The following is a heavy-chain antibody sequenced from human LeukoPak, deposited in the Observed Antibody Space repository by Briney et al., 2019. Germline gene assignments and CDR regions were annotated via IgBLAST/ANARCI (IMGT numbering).Heavy chain of an antibody. CDR3: ARGLPVTVWIV. Sequence: SETLSLTCAVNGGSFSSYCWSWIRQPPGKGLEWIGEINHSGSTNHNPSLKSRVTISVDTSKNQFSLKLSSVTAADTAVYYCARGLPVTVWIVWGQGTTVTVSS. CDR2: INHSGST. J-gene: IGHJ6*02. V-gene: IGHV4-34*01. D-gene: IGHD1-1*01. CDR1: GGSFSSYC.